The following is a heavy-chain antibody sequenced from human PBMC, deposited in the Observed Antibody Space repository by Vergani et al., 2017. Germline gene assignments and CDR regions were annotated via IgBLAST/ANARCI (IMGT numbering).Heavy chain of an antibody. Sequence: EVQLLESGGGLVQPGGSLRLSCAASGFTFTKYAMTWVRQAPGKGLEWVSTISATVGSTYYADSVKGRFTISRDNSKNTLFLQMNSLRAEDTAVYYCAKDPGFCSSSTCYRNYYLDLWGRGTLVTVSS. CDR1: GFTFTKYA. D-gene: IGHD2-2*01. CDR3: AKDPGFCSSSTCYRNYYLDL. V-gene: IGHV3-23*01. CDR2: ISATVGST. J-gene: IGHJ2*01.